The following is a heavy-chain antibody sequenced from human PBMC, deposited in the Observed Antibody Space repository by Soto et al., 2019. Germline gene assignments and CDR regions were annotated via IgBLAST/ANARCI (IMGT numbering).Heavy chain of an antibody. CDR1: GYTFTGYY. Sequence: ASVKLSCKASGYTFTGYYMHWVRQAPGQGLEWMGWINPNSGGTNYAQKFQGWVTMTRDTSISTAYMELSRLRSDDTAVYYCARDLVGYYDILTGYRYYYYYCIDVWG. CDR3: ARDLVGYYDILTGYRYYYYYCIDV. CDR2: INPNSGGT. V-gene: IGHV1-2*04. J-gene: IGHJ6*02. D-gene: IGHD3-9*01.